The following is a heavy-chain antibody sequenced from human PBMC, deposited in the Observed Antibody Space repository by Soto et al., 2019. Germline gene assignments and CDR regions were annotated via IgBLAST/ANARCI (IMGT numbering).Heavy chain of an antibody. Sequence: ASVKVSCKASGYTFTSYAMHWVRQAPGQRLEWMGWINAGNGNTKYPQKFQGRVTITRDTSASTAYMELSSLRSEDTAVYYCARDRVWFGELLYYFDYWGQGTLVTVSS. V-gene: IGHV1-3*01. J-gene: IGHJ4*02. CDR2: INAGNGNT. CDR3: ARDRVWFGELLYYFDY. D-gene: IGHD3-10*01. CDR1: GYTFTSYA.